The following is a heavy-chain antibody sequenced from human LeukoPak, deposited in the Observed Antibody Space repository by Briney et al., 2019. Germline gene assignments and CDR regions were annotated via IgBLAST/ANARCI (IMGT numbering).Heavy chain of an antibody. CDR2: ISYDGSNK. CDR3: AKFYYYDSSGFDY. CDR1: GFTFSSYW. Sequence: GGSLRLSCAASGFTFSSYWMHWVRQAPGKGLEWVAVISYDGSNKYYADSVKGRFTISRDNSKNTLYLQMNSLRAEDTAVYYCAKFYYYDSSGFDYWGQGTLVTVSS. J-gene: IGHJ4*02. D-gene: IGHD3-22*01. V-gene: IGHV3-30*18.